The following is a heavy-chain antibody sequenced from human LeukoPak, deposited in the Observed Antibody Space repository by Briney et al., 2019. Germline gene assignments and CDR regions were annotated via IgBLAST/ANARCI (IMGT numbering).Heavy chain of an antibody. CDR3: ATDAPSRPDIVVVPALEARYYYYMDV. CDR1: GYTFSDYY. CDR2: VDPEDGET. J-gene: IGHJ6*03. V-gene: IGHV1-69-2*01. D-gene: IGHD2-2*01. Sequence: ASVKVSCKASGYTFSDYYMHWVQQAPGKGLEWMGRVDPEDGETIYAEKFQGRVTITADTSTDTAYMELSSLRSEDTAVYYCATDAPSRPDIVVVPALEARYYYYMDVWGKGTTVTASS.